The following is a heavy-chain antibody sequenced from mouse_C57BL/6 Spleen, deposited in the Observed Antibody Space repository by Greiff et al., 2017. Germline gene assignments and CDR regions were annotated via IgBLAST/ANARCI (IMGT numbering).Heavy chain of an antibody. V-gene: IGHV1-63*01. CDR2: IYPGGGYT. CDR1: GYTFTNYW. D-gene: IGHD2-1*01. J-gene: IGHJ4*01. CDR3: ARHGNYYAMDY. Sequence: VQLQQSGAELVRPGTSVKMSCKASGYTFTNYWIGWAKQRPGHGLEWIGDIYPGGGYTNYNEKFKGKATLTADKSSSTAYMQFSSLTSEDSAIYYCARHGNYYAMDYWGQGTSVTVSS.